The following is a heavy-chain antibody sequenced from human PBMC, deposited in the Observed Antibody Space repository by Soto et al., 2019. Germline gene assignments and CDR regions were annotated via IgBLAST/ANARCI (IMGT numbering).Heavy chain of an antibody. D-gene: IGHD1-26*01. CDR2: IHSDGSST. CDR1: GFTCSYYW. J-gene: IGHJ3*01. CDR3: ARGDRGAFDL. V-gene: IGHV3-74*01. Sequence: EVQLLESGGGLVQPGESLRLSCAASGFTCSYYWMHWVRQAPGMGLVWVSRIHSDGSSTTYADSVKGRFTISRDNARNTLYLPMNSLRAEDTAVYYCARGDRGAFDLWGQGTVVTVSS.